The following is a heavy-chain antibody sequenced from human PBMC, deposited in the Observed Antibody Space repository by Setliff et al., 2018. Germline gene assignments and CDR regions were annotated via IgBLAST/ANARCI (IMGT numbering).Heavy chain of an antibody. CDR1: GFTFSSYA. J-gene: IGHJ4*02. V-gene: IGHV3-23*01. Sequence: GGSLRLSCATSGFTFSSYAMSWVRQAPGKGLEWVSAISGSGGSTYYADSVKGRFTISRDNAKNSLYLQMNSLRTEDTAVYYCAKGGHVDYCGQGTLVTVSS. CDR3: AKGGHVDY. CDR2: ISGSGGST.